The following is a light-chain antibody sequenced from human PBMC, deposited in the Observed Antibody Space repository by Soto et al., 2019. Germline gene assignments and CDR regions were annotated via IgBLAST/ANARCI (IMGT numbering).Light chain of an antibody. CDR2: GAS. CDR1: QSVSSN. Sequence: EIVMTQSPATLSVSPGERATPSCRASQSVSSNLAWYQQKPGQAPRLLIYGASTRATGIPARFSGGGSGTEFTLTISSLQSEDFAVYYCQQYNNWPFGGGTKVDIK. V-gene: IGKV3-15*01. J-gene: IGKJ4*01. CDR3: QQYNNWP.